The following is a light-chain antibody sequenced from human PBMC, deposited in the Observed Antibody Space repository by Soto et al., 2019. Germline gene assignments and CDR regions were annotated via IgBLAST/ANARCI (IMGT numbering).Light chain of an antibody. CDR1: RTDIGAYNF. CDR2: DVN. J-gene: IGLJ2*01. CDR3: TSWTTITTMI. V-gene: IGLV2-14*03. Sequence: QSALTQPASVSGSPGQSITISCTGTRTDIGAYNFVSWYQQHPGEVPKLMLYDVNVRPSGVSNRFSGSKSGNTASLTISGLEDEDEADYCCTSWTTITTMIFGGGTKLTVL.